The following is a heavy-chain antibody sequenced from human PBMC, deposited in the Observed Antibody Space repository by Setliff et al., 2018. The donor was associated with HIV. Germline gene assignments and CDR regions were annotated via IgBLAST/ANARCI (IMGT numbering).Heavy chain of an antibody. J-gene: IGHJ3*02. CDR1: GDSFSGSY. D-gene: IGHD1-1*01. V-gene: IGHV4-34*01. CDR2: VNHNGGT. Sequence: SETLSLTCAVYGDSFSGSYWSWIRQSPGTGLEWIGEVNHNGGTNYNPSLKSRVVVSVDRSKNQFSLKLISVTAADTAVYYCTRKKTVQFGAFNMWGRGTLVTVSS. CDR3: TRKKTVQFGAFNM.